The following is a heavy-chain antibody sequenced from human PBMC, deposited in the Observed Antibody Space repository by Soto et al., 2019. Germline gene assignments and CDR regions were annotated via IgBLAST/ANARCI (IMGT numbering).Heavy chain of an antibody. CDR2: INAGNGNT. Sequence: ASVKVSCKASGYTFTSYAMHWVRQAPGQRLEWMGWINAGNGNTKYSQKFQGRVTITRDTSASTAYMELSSLRSEDTAVYYCARDLYYDFWSGYYSSPDYFDYWGQGTLVTVSS. V-gene: IGHV1-3*01. D-gene: IGHD3-3*01. J-gene: IGHJ4*02. CDR3: ARDLYYDFWSGYYSSPDYFDY. CDR1: GYTFTSYA.